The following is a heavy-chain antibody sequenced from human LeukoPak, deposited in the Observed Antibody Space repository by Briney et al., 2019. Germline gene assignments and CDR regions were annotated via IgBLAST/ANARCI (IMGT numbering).Heavy chain of an antibody. Sequence: PSGTLSLTCAVSGGSISSSNWWSWVRQPPGKGLEWIGEIYHSGSTNYNPSLKSRVTISVDKSKNQFSLKLSSVTAADTVVYYCARQQLSQLYYFDNWGQGTLVTVSS. CDR3: ARQQLSQLYYFDN. CDR2: IYHSGST. J-gene: IGHJ4*02. V-gene: IGHV4-4*02. CDR1: GGSISSSNW. D-gene: IGHD6-13*01.